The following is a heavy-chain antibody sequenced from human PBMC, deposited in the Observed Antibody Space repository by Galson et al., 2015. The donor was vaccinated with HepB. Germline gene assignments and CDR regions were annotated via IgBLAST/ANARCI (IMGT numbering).Heavy chain of an antibody. CDR3: ATLALAGTGTAVDY. Sequence: SVKVSCKASGGTSSSLSINWVRQAPGQGLEWMGGIIPIFGTANYSQNLQGRVTITENKSTNTAYMELSSLRSEDTAVYFCATLALAGTGTAVDYWGQGTLVIVSS. D-gene: IGHD6-19*01. CDR2: IIPIFGTA. CDR1: GGTSSSLS. J-gene: IGHJ4*02. V-gene: IGHV1-69*06.